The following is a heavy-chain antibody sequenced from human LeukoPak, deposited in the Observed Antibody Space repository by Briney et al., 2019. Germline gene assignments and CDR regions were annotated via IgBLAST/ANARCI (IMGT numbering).Heavy chain of an antibody. CDR1: GDSFTSVTDY. D-gene: IGHD2-2*01. CDR2: GDYSGGT. J-gene: IGHJ6*03. CDR3: ARRGCCCSTSCRHYYYYYMDV. Sequence: PSETLSLTCTVSGDSFTSVTDYWAWIRQPPGKGLEWIASGDYSGGTYYNPSLGSRVAISVDTSKNQFSLKLSSVTAADTAVYYCARRGCCCSTSCRHYYYYYMDVWGKGTTVTVSS. V-gene: IGHV4-39*07.